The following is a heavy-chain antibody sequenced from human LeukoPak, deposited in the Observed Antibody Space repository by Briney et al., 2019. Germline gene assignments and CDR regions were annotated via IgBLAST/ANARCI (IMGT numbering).Heavy chain of an antibody. Sequence: PSGGSLRLSCAASGFTVSSNYMSWVRQAPGKGLEWVSVIYSGGSTYYADSVKGRFSISRDNSKNTLYLQMNSVRAEDTAVYYCAREKSIAVAGNHYYYGMDVWGQGTTVTVSS. D-gene: IGHD6-19*01. CDR3: AREKSIAVAGNHYYYGMDV. J-gene: IGHJ6*02. CDR1: GFTVSSNY. V-gene: IGHV3-53*01. CDR2: IYSGGST.